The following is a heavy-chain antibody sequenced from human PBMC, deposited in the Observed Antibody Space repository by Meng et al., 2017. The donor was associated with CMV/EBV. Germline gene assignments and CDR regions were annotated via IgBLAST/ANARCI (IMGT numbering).Heavy chain of an antibody. CDR2: IFYSGTI. D-gene: IGHD3-3*01. V-gene: IGHV4-59*12. CDR3: ARDYPRFLEWLVAGDYYYGMDV. Sequence: SETLSLTCTVSGGAISSYYWNWIRQPPGKGLEWIGFIFYSGTIKHNPSLRSRATISVDTSKNQFSLKLSSVTAADTAVYYCARDYPRFLEWLVAGDYYYGMDVWGQGTTVTVSS. J-gene: IGHJ6*02. CDR1: GGAISSYY.